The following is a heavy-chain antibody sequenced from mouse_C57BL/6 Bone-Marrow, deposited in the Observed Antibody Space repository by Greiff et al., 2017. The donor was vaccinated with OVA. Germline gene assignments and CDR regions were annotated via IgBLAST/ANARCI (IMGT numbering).Heavy chain of an antibody. CDR3: ARDYDYDKFAY. CDR1: GFSLTSYG. V-gene: IGHV2-2*01. J-gene: IGHJ3*01. CDR2: IWSGGST. D-gene: IGHD2-4*01. Sequence: QVQLKESGPGLVQPSQRLSITCTVSGFSLTSYGVHWVRQSPGKGLEWLGVIWSGGSTDYNAAFISRLSISKDNSKSQVFFKMNSLQADDTAIYYCARDYDYDKFAYWGQGTLVTVSA.